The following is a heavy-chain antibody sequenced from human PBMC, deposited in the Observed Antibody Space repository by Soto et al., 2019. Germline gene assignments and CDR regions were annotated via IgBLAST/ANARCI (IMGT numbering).Heavy chain of an antibody. D-gene: IGHD2-21*01. J-gene: IGHJ4*02. CDR1: GGSFSNYY. Sequence: PSETLSLTCAVYGGSFSNYYWSWIRQPPGKGLEWIGEINHSGSTDYNPSLKSRVTISVDTSENQFSLKLSSVTAADTAVYYCARDKIPGLFDYWGQGTLVTVSS. CDR2: INHSGST. CDR3: ARDKIPGLFDY. V-gene: IGHV4-34*01.